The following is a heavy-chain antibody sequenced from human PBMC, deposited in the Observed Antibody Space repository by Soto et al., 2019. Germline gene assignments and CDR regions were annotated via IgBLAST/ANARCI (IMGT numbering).Heavy chain of an antibody. J-gene: IGHJ5*02. Sequence: SETLSLTCTVSGGSISSYYWSWIRQPPGKGLEWIGYIYYSGSTNYNPSLKSRVTISVDTSKNQFSLKLSSVTAADTAVYYCAREEGYCSSTSCQDWFDPWGQGTLVTVSS. CDR3: AREEGYCSSTSCQDWFDP. V-gene: IGHV4-59*12. CDR1: GGSISSYY. D-gene: IGHD2-2*01. CDR2: IYYSGST.